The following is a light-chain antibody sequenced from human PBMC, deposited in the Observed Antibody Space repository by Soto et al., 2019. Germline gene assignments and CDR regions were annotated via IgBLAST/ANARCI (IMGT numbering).Light chain of an antibody. J-gene: IGKJ1*01. V-gene: IGKV1-5*01. CDR2: DVS. Sequence: DIQMTQSPSTLSASVGDKVTITCRASQSINAWLAWYQQKPGKAPKLLIYDVSTLDSGVPSRFSGSASGTEFNLTINNSESDDFATHYCQQYHRYSTFGQGTKVDIK. CDR1: QSINAW. CDR3: QQYHRYST.